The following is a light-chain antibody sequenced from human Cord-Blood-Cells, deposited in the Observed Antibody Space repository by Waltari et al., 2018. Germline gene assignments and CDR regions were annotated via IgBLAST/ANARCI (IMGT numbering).Light chain of an antibody. J-gene: IGKJ1*01. Sequence: EIVLMQSPGTLSLSPGERATLSCRASQSVSSSYLAWYQQKPGQAPRLLIYGASSRVTGIPDRFSGSGSGTDFTLTISRLEPEDFAVYYCQQYGSSPPTFGQGTKVEIK. CDR3: QQYGSSPPT. CDR1: QSVSSSY. V-gene: IGKV3-20*01. CDR2: GAS.